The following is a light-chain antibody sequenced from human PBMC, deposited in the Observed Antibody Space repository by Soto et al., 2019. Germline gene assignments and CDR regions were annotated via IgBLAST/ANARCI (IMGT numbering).Light chain of an antibody. V-gene: IGLV2-14*01. CDR3: SSYTSRSTLAV. Sequence: QSVLTQPAAVSGSPGQSITISCTGTSSDVGGYNYVSWYQQHPGKAPKLMIYEVSNRPSGVSNRFSGSKSGSTASLTISGLQAEDEADYYCSSYTSRSTLAVFGTGTKVTVL. J-gene: IGLJ1*01. CDR1: SSDVGGYNY. CDR2: EVS.